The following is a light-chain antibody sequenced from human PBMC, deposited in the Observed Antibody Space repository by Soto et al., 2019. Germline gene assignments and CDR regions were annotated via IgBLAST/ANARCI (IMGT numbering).Light chain of an antibody. CDR2: END. J-gene: IGLJ3*02. CDR3: ATGETSLTGVA. V-gene: IGLV1-51*01. CDR1: TANLGTNY. Sequence: QSVLTQPPSVSAAPGQKVTISCSGTTANLGTNYVSWYQQLPGTVPKLLIYENDKRTSGIPDRFSGSKSGSSATLAITGLLTGDEADYFCATGETSLTGVAFGGGTKLTVL.